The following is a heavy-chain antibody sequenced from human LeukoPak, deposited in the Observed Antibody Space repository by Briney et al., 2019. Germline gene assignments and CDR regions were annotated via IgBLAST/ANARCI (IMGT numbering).Heavy chain of an antibody. D-gene: IGHD3-10*01. Sequence: GGSLRLSCAASGLIFSDSGMHWVRQAPDKGLEWVSFISYDGSNKYYADSVKGRFTISRDNSKNTLYLQMNSLRVEDTAVYYCAKGLIRWFGEQYNWFDPWGQGTLVTVSS. J-gene: IGHJ5*02. CDR1: GLIFSDSG. CDR3: AKGLIRWFGEQYNWFDP. CDR2: ISYDGSNK. V-gene: IGHV3-30*18.